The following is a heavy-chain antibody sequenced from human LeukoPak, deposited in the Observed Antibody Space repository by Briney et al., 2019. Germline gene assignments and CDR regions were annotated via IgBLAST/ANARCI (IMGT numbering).Heavy chain of an antibody. CDR2: IYYSGST. V-gene: IGHV4-59*01. Sequence: SSETLSLTCTVSGGSISSYYWSWIRQPPGKGLEWIGYIYYSGSTNYNPSLKSRVTISVDTSKNQFSLKLSSVTAADTAVYYRARGSGSLDYWGQGTLVTVSS. D-gene: IGHD1-26*01. CDR3: ARGSGSLDY. J-gene: IGHJ4*02. CDR1: GGSISSYY.